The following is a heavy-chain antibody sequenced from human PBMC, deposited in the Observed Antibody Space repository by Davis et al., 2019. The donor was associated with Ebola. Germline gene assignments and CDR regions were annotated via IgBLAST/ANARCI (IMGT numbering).Heavy chain of an antibody. CDR2: MNPNSGNT. Sequence: AASVKVSCKASGYTFTNYDINWVRQATGQGLEWMGWMNPNSGNTGYAQKFQGRVTMTRNTSISTAYMELSSLRSEDTAVYYCARVYKRGIVGATGYWGQGTLVTVSS. V-gene: IGHV1-8*02. CDR3: ARVYKRGIVGATGY. D-gene: IGHD1-26*01. CDR1: GYTFTNYD. J-gene: IGHJ4*02.